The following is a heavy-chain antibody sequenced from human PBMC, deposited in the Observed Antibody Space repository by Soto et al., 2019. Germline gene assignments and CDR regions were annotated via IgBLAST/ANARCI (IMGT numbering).Heavy chain of an antibody. Sequence: GSLRLSCAASGFTFSSYSMNWVRQAPGKGLEWVSYISSSSSTIYYADSVKGRFTISRDNAKNSLYLQMNSLRAEDTAVYYCARLDQFGQDAFDIWGQGTMVTVSS. CDR1: GFTFSSYS. V-gene: IGHV3-48*01. J-gene: IGHJ3*02. D-gene: IGHD3-10*01. CDR3: ARLDQFGQDAFDI. CDR2: ISSSSSTI.